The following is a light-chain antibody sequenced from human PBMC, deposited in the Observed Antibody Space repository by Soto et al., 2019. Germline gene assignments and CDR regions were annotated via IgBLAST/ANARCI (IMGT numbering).Light chain of an antibody. J-gene: IGKJ1*01. CDR1: QSVSSSK. CDR3: QQYGSSPRT. Sequence: EIVLTQSPATLSLSPGERATLSCRGSQSVSSSKLAWYQQKPGQAPRLLIYAASSRATGIPDRFSGSGSGTDFTLTISRLEPEDFAVYYCQQYGSSPRTFGQGTKVDIK. CDR2: AAS. V-gene: IGKV3-20*01.